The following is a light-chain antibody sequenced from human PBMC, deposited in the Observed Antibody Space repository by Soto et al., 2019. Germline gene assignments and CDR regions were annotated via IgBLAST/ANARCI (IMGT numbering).Light chain of an antibody. Sequence: EIVMTQSPATLSVAAGERATLSCRASQSVSSNLAWYQQKPGQAPRLLIYGASTRATGIPARFSGSRSGTEFTLTISSLQSEDFAVYYCQQYNKWPPYTFGQGTKLEIK. CDR3: QQYNKWPPYT. CDR2: GAS. J-gene: IGKJ2*01. CDR1: QSVSSN. V-gene: IGKV3-15*01.